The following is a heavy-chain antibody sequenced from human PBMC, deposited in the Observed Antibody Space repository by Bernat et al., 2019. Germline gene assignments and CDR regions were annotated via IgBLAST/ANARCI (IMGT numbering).Heavy chain of an antibody. J-gene: IGHJ1*01. Sequence: EVQLVESGGGLIQPGGSVRLSCAASGLTVSSNYMSWVRQAPGKGLEWVSDIYSGGSTYYADSVKGRFTISRDNSKNTLYLQMNSLRAEDTAVYYCARPRGGDYDEAGFAEYFQHWGQGTLVTVSS. CDR2: IYSGGST. V-gene: IGHV3-53*01. D-gene: IGHD4-17*01. CDR3: ARPRGGDYDEAGFAEYFQH. CDR1: GLTVSSNY.